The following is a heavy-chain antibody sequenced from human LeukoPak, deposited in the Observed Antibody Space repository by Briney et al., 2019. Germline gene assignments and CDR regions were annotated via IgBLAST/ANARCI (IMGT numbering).Heavy chain of an antibody. CDR3: AKGPRDPTEYCSRGTCSPTYDV. CDR2: ISSSGRRI. Sequence: GGSLRLSXAASGFTFGDYEMNWVRQTPGKGLEWISYISSSGRRIYYADSVKGRFTISRDNAQNSLYLQMSSLRADDTAIYYCAKGPRDPTEYCSRGTCSPTYDVWGQGTLVTVSS. J-gene: IGHJ4*02. D-gene: IGHD2-15*01. CDR1: GFTFGDYE. V-gene: IGHV3-48*03.